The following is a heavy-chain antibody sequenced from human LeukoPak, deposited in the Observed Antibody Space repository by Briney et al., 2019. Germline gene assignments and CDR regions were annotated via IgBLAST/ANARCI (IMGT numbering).Heavy chain of an antibody. CDR3: ASGYSLYYYYYGMDV. V-gene: IGHV1-69*01. J-gene: IGHJ6*02. CDR1: GSTFSSYA. CDR2: IIPIFGTA. D-gene: IGHD5-18*01. Sequence: GSSVKVSFKASGSTFSSYAISWVRQAPGQGLEWMGGIIPIFGTANYAQKFQGRVTITADESTSTAYMELSSLRSEDTAVYYGASGYSLYYYYYGMDVWGQGTTVTVSS.